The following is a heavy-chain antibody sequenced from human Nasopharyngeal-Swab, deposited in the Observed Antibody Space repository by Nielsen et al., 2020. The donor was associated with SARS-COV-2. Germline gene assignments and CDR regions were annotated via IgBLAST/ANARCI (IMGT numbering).Heavy chain of an antibody. Sequence: SETLSLTCNVSGGSISSYYWSWIRQPPGKGLEWIGYIYYSGSTNYNPSLKSRVTISVDTSKNQFSLKLSSVTAADTAVYYCARDRPMVRGVASGGAHYYYYYMDVWGKGTTVTVSS. CDR3: ARDRPMVRGVASGGAHYYYYYMDV. D-gene: IGHD3-10*01. CDR1: GGSISSYY. J-gene: IGHJ6*03. CDR2: IYYSGST. V-gene: IGHV4-59*01.